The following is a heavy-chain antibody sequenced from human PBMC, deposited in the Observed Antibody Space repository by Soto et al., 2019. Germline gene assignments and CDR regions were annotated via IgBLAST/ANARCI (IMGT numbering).Heavy chain of an antibody. V-gene: IGHV1-69*01. CDR2: IIPILGTA. Sequence: QVQLVQSGAEVKKPGSSVKVSCKASGGTFNNNAISWVRQAPGQGLEWMGGIIPILGTANYAQKFQGRVTITADESTSTGYMELSSLRYEDTAVYYCARPYDSSDYYGGGMDVWGQGTTVTVSS. CDR1: GGTFNNNA. D-gene: IGHD3-22*01. CDR3: ARPYDSSDYYGGGMDV. J-gene: IGHJ6*02.